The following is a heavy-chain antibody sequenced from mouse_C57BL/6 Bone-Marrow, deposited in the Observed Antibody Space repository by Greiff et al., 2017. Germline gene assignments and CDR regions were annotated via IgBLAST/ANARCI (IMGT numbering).Heavy chain of an antibody. V-gene: IGHV1-18*01. CDR3: ARRGIYYYGSSYSWYFDV. Sequence: EVQLQQSGPELVKPGASVKIPCKASGYTFTDYNMDWVKQSHGKSLEWIGDINPNNGGTIYNQKFKGKATLTVDKSSSTAYMELRSLTSEDTAVYYCARRGIYYYGSSYSWYFDVWGTGTTVTVSS. CDR2: INPNNGGT. D-gene: IGHD1-1*01. J-gene: IGHJ1*03. CDR1: GYTFTDYN.